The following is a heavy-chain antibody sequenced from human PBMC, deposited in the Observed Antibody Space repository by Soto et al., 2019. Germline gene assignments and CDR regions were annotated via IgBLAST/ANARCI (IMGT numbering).Heavy chain of an antibody. V-gene: IGHV1-69*13. CDR2: IIPIFGTA. CDR3: ARGGTYYDFWSGYYSPAYYYYYGMDV. J-gene: IGHJ6*02. CDR1: GGTFSSYA. Sequence: SVKVSCKASGGTFSSYAISWVRQAPGQGLEWMGGIIPIFGTANYAQKFQGRVTITADESTSTAYMELSSLRSEDTAVDYCARGGTYYDFWSGYYSPAYYYYYGMDVWGQGTTVTVSS. D-gene: IGHD3-3*01.